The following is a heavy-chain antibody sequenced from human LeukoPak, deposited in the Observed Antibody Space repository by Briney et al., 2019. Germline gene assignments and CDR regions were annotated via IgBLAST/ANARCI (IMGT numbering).Heavy chain of an antibody. Sequence: GGSLRLSCAASRFSFSSYATSWVRQAPGKGLEWVSSISGGGGGTYYADSVKGRFTISRDNSKNTLSLQMNSLRAEDTAVYYCAKNLDSAEYWARGTLVTVSS. CDR3: AKNLDSAEY. V-gene: IGHV3-23*01. J-gene: IGHJ4*02. CDR1: RFSFSSYA. CDR2: ISGGGGGT.